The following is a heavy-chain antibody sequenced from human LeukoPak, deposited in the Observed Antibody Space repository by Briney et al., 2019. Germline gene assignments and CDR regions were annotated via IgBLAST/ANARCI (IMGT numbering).Heavy chain of an antibody. D-gene: IGHD3-16*01. Sequence: SETLSLTCTVSGSSISSGGYYWGWIRQPRGKGLEWIGSIYYSGSTYYNPSLKSRVTISVDTSKNQFSLKLGSVTAADTAVYYCASPGGGPTDYWGQGTLVTVSS. V-gene: IGHV4-39*01. CDR3: ASPGGGPTDY. J-gene: IGHJ4*02. CDR2: IYYSGST. CDR1: GSSISSGGYY.